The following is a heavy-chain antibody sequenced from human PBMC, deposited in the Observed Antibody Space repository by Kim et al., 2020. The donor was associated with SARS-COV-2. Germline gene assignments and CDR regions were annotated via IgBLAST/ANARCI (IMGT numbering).Heavy chain of an antibody. CDR2: ISYHGSNK. CDR1: GFTFSSYA. D-gene: IGHD6-13*01. V-gene: IGHV3-30*04. Sequence: GGSLRLSCAASGFTFSSYAMHWVRQAPGKGLEWVAVISYHGSNKYYADSVKGRFTISRDNSKNTLYLQMNSLRAEDTAVYYCARVPSIAAAGPNNWFDP. CDR3: ARVPSIAAAGPNNWFDP. J-gene: IGHJ5*02.